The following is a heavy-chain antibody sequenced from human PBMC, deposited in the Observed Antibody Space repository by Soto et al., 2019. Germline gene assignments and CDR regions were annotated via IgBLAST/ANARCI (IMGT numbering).Heavy chain of an antibody. CDR2: KKQDGSEE. CDR1: GFSISRYW. CDR3: ARGGFSYGTGIEH. J-gene: IGHJ5*02. V-gene: IGHV3-7*01. D-gene: IGHD5-18*01. Sequence: GGTLRLSCAASGFSISRYWMSWVRKAPGKGLEWVADKKQDGSEEYYVDSVKGRFTVSRDNAKNSVYLQLTSLRVEDTALYYCARGGFSYGTGIEHWGQGALVTVSS.